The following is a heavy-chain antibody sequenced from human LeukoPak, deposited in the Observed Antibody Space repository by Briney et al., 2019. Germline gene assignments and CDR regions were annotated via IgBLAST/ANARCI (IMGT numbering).Heavy chain of an antibody. CDR2: ISSSSSYI. D-gene: IGHD3-10*01. CDR3: ARDVMVRGVIVWFDP. Sequence: PGGSLRLSCAASGFTFSSYSMNWVRQVPGKGLEWVSSISSSSSYIYYADSVKGRFTISRDNAKNSLYLQMNSLRAEDTAVYYCARDVMVRGVIVWFDPWGQETLVTVSS. V-gene: IGHV3-21*01. J-gene: IGHJ5*02. CDR1: GFTFSSYS.